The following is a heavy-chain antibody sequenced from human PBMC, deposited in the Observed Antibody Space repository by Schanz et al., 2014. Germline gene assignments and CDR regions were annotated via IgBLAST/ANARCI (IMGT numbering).Heavy chain of an antibody. CDR1: GYTLSAYS. CDR2: INPNTGGT. D-gene: IGHD6-19*01. V-gene: IGHV1-2*04. J-gene: IGHJ4*02. Sequence: QVQLVQSGTQVKKPGASVKVSCKASGYTLSAYSLHWVRQAPGQGLEWMGWINPNTGGTNFAQKFQGWVTVTRDTSTSTVYMELSSLRSEDTAVYYCARDGYSSGWYDRDIAHFDYWGQGTLVTVSS. CDR3: ARDGYSSGWYDRDIAHFDY.